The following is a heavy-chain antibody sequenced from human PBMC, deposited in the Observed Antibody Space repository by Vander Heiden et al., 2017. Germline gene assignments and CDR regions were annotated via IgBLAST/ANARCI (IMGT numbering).Heavy chain of an antibody. CDR2: IKQDGSEK. V-gene: IGHV3-7*01. CDR1: GFTFSSYW. D-gene: IGHD6-19*01. CDR3: ARVGSSGWYYDY. J-gene: IGHJ4*02. Sequence: EVQPVESGGGLVQPGGSLRLSCAAPGFTFSSYWMSWVRQAAGKGLEWVANIKQDGSEKYYVDSVKGRFTISRDNAKNSLYLQMNSLRAEDTAVYYCARVGSSGWYYDYWGQGTLVTVSS.